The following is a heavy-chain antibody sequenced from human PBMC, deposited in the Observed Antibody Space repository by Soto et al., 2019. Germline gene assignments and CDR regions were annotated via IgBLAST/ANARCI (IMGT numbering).Heavy chain of an antibody. D-gene: IGHD3-10*01. CDR2: ITAGNGNT. V-gene: IGHV1-3*01. CDR3: ARGVLLWFGELSDAFDI. Sequence: QVQLVQSGAEVKKPGASVKVSCKASGYTFTSYAMHWVRQAPGQRLEWMGWITAGNGNTKYSQKFQGRVTITRDTSASTAYMELSSLRSEDTAVYYCARGVLLWFGELSDAFDIWGQGTMVTVSS. CDR1: GYTFTSYA. J-gene: IGHJ3*02.